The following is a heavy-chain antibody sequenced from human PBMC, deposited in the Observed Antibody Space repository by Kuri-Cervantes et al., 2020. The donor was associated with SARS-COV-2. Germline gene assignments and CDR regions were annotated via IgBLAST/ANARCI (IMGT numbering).Heavy chain of an antibody. J-gene: IGHJ4*02. V-gene: IGHV5-51*01. CDR2: IYPGDSDT. Sequence: NVSCKGSGYSFTSYWIGWVRQMPGKGLEWMGIIYPGDSDTRYSPSFQGQVTISADKSISTAYLQWSSLKASDTAMYYCARSLNYDFWSGPNYFDYWGQGTLVTVSS. CDR1: GYSFTSYW. D-gene: IGHD3-3*01. CDR3: ARSLNYDFWSGPNYFDY.